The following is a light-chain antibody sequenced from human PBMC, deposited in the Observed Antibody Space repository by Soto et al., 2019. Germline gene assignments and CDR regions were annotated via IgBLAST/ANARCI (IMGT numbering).Light chain of an antibody. Sequence: EMVMTQSPAPLSVSPGERATLSCRASQSVCSRLPSYQPKPGQALRLLVYRASIRATRIPARFTGSGSGTEFTFTISSLQSEEFAGYYCQQYNNGPPRYNFGHGTKLAIK. CDR3: QQYNNGPPRYN. V-gene: IGKV3-15*01. J-gene: IGKJ2*01. CDR2: RAS. CDR1: QSVCSR.